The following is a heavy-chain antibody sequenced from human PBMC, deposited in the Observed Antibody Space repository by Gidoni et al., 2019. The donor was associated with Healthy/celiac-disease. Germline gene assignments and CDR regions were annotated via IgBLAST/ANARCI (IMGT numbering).Heavy chain of an antibody. D-gene: IGHD2-2*02. CDR1: GFTFSSYG. CDR3: ARDLGEYCSSTSCYIHYYGMDV. J-gene: IGHJ6*02. Sequence: QVQLVESGGGVVQPGRSLRLSCAASGFTFSSYGMHWVRQAPGKGLEWVAVIWYDGSNKYYADSVKGRFTISRDNSKNTLYLQMNSLRAEDTAVYYCARDLGEYCSSTSCYIHYYGMDVWGQGTTVTVSS. CDR2: IWYDGSNK. V-gene: IGHV3-33*01.